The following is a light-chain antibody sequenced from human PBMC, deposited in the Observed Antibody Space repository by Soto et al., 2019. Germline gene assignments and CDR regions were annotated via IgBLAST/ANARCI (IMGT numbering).Light chain of an antibody. Sequence: QPVLTQPPSASGTPGQRVTISCSGSSSNIGGNTVNWYQQLPGTAPKLLIYNNNQRPSGVPDRFSGSKSGTSASLAIRGLQSEDEADYYCAAWDDSLNGWVFGGGTKVTVL. CDR2: NNN. CDR1: SSNIGGNT. J-gene: IGLJ3*02. V-gene: IGLV1-44*01. CDR3: AAWDDSLNGWV.